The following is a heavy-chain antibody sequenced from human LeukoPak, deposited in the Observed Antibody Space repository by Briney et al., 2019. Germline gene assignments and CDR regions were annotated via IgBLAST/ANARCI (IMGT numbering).Heavy chain of an antibody. CDR2: ISGSGGST. V-gene: IGHV3-23*01. CDR1: GFTFSSYA. Sequence: PGGSLRLSCAASGFTFSSYAMSWARKAPGKGLEWVSDISGSGGSTYDADSVKGRFTISRDNSKNTLFLQMNSLRAEDTAVYYCAKEATYSGGTGAFDYWGQGTLVTVSS. J-gene: IGHJ4*02. CDR3: AKEATYSGGTGAFDY. D-gene: IGHD6-25*01.